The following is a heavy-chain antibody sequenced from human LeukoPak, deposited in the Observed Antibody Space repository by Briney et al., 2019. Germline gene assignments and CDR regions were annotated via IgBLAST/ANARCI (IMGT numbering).Heavy chain of an antibody. CDR1: GFSFSVYE. J-gene: IGHJ4*02. CDR2: ISSSGSTT. D-gene: IGHD6-19*01. V-gene: IGHV3-48*03. CDR3: TTLTVASNFDY. Sequence: PGGSLRLSCAASGFSFSVYEMHWVRQAPGKGLEWISDISSSGSTTYYADSVRGRFSISRDNAKNSLYLQMNSLRAEDTAVYYRTTLTVASNFDYWGQGTLVTVSS.